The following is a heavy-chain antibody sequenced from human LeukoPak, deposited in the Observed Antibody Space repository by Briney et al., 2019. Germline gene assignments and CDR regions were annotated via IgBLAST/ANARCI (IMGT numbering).Heavy chain of an antibody. V-gene: IGHV3-23*01. Sequence: GGTLRLSCAASGFTFSSYGMSWVRQAPGKGLEWVSAISGSGGSTYYADSVKGRFTISRDNSKNTLYLQMNSLRAEDTAVYYCAKDLRYEESDYWGQGTLVTVSS. CDR2: ISGSGGST. D-gene: IGHD3-9*01. CDR3: AKDLRYEESDY. CDR1: GFTFSSYG. J-gene: IGHJ4*02.